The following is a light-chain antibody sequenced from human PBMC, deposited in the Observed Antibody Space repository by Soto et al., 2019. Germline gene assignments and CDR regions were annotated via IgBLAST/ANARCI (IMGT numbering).Light chain of an antibody. CDR2: DTS. J-gene: IGLJ3*02. Sequence: QAVVTQEPSLTVSPGGTVTLTCASSTETVTSGHYPYWLQQKPGQAPTTLIYDTSKKHSWTPARFSGSLLGGKAALTLSGAQPEDEADYYRLLSYSNSRVFGGGTKLTVL. V-gene: IGLV7-46*01. CDR1: TETVTSGHY. CDR3: LLSYSNSRV.